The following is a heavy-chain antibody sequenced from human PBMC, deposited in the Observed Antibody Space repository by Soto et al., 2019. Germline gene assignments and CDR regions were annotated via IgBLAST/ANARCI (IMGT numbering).Heavy chain of an antibody. CDR2: IKQDGSEK. V-gene: IGHV3-7*01. CDR3: ARGRGYFDY. J-gene: IGHJ4*02. Sequence: EVQLVESGGGLVQPGGPLRLACAASGFTFSSYWMSWVRQAPGKGLEWVANIKQDGSEKYYVDSVKGRFTISRDNARNSLYLQMNSLRAEDAAVYYCARGRGYFDYWGQGALVTVSS. CDR1: GFTFSSYW.